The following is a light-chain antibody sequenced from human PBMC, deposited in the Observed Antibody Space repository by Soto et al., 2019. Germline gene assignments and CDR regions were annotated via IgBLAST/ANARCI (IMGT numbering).Light chain of an antibody. V-gene: IGLV2-23*01. J-gene: IGLJ3*02. CDR1: SSDVGNYNL. Sequence: QSALTQPASVSGSPGQSITISCTGTSSDVGNYNLVSWYQHLPGKAPKLVIYEGSRRPSGVSNRFSGSRSGNTASLTISGVQAEDEADYYCCSYAGSSTWMFGGGTKLTVL. CDR3: CSYAGSSTWM. CDR2: EGS.